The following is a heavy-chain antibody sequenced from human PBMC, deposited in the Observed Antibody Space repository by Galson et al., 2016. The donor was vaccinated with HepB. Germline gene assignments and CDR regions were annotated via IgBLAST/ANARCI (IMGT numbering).Heavy chain of an antibody. CDR3: ERVREQWLGGYYGMDF. Sequence: SLRLSCAASRFTFSTYGMHWVRQAPGKGLEWVAVIWYDGSNKYCADSVKGRFTISRDNSKNTLYLQMNSLRAEDTAVYYCERVREQWLGGYYGMDFWGQGTTVTVSS. D-gene: IGHD6-19*01. V-gene: IGHV3-33*01. J-gene: IGHJ6*02. CDR1: RFTFSTYG. CDR2: IWYDGSNK.